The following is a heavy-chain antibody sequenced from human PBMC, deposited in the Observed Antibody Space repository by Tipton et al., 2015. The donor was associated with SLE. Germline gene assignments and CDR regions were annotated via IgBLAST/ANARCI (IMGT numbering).Heavy chain of an antibody. CDR3: ARHLAGDSLWYFDL. V-gene: IGHV4-38-2*02. CDR1: GDSINNDYF. Sequence: LRLSCTVSGDSINNDYFWGWIRQPPGKGLEWIGNIYDGGTTHYNPSLKSRVTMSVDTSENQLSLNLNSVTAADTAVYYCARHLAGDSLWYFDLWGRGTLVTVSS. J-gene: IGHJ2*01. D-gene: IGHD6-19*01. CDR2: IYDGGTT.